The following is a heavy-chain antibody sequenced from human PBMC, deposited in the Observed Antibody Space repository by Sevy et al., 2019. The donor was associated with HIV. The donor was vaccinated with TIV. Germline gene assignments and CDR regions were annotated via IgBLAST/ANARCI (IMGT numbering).Heavy chain of an antibody. CDR1: GFTVSNNY. V-gene: IGHV3-53*01. CDR3: ARDHGGVQDWYFDL. J-gene: IGHJ2*01. Sequence: GGSLRLSCAASGFTVSNNYMSWVRQAPGKGLEWASVIYTGGSTYYVDSVEGRFTMSRDDSKNTVYLEMNNLSAEDTAIYYCARDHGGVQDWYFDLWGRGTLVTVSS. D-gene: IGHD2-8*02. CDR2: IYTGGST.